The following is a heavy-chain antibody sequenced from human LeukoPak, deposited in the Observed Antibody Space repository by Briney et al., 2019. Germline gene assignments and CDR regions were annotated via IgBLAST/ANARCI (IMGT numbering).Heavy chain of an antibody. J-gene: IGHJ5*02. CDR1: EFTFSSYN. CDR3: ARGPILDAIAAAGTSWFDP. Sequence: GGSLRLSCTASEFTFSSYNMHWVRQAPGKGLEWVSSISFSSRYIYYADSVKGRFTISRDNAKNSLFLQMNSLRAEDTAVYYCARGPILDAIAAAGTSWFDPWGQGTLVTVSS. CDR2: ISFSSRYI. D-gene: IGHD6-13*01. V-gene: IGHV3-21*01.